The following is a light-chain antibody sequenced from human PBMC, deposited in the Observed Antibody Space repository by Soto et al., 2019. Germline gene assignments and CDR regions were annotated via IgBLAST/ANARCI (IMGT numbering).Light chain of an antibody. J-gene: IGKJ4*01. Sequence: EIVLTQSPGTLSLSPGERVTLSCRASQSISNNNLAWYQQKPGQAPRLLIHGTSNRATGIPDRFSGSGSGTDFTLTFSRLEHEDFAVYYCEYYGTSISFGGGAKVENK. CDR1: QSISNNN. CDR3: EYYGTSIS. CDR2: GTS. V-gene: IGKV3-20*01.